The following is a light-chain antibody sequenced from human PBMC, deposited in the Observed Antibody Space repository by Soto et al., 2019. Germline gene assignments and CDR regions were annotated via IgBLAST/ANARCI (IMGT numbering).Light chain of an antibody. CDR2: DAS. CDR3: QQSYSTTWT. J-gene: IGKJ1*01. V-gene: IGKV3-11*01. Sequence: DIVLTQSPATLSLSPGERTTLSCRASRSVCIFLPWSQEKPGRAPSPLIFDASNRATGIPSRFSGSGSETDFTLTISSLQPEDFATYSCQQSYSTTWTFGQGTKVDIK. CDR1: RSVCIF.